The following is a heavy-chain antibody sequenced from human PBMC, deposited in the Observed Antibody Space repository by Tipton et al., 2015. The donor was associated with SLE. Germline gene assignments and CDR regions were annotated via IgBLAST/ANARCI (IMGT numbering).Heavy chain of an antibody. D-gene: IGHD3-16*01. J-gene: IGHJ4*02. CDR3: ARRRGGGY. Sequence: LRLSCAVYGGSFSGYYWTWIRQPPGKGLEWIGEINHSGSTNYTPSLKSRVTISVDTSKNQFSLKLTSVTAADTAVYYCARRRGGGYWGQGTLVSVSS. V-gene: IGHV4-34*01. CDR2: INHSGST. CDR1: GGSFSGYY.